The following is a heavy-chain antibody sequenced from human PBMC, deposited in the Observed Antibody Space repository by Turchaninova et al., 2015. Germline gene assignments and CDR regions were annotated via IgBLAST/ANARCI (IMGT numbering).Heavy chain of an antibody. Sequence: QVQLVESGGGVVQPGRSLRLSCAASGFTFSSYGMHWVRQAPGKGLEWVAIISYDGSNKYYADSLKGRFTISRDNSKNTLYLQMNSLRAEDTAVYYCANALIRIAAAGSPFDYWGQGTLVTVSS. CDR1: GFTFSSYG. V-gene: IGHV3-30*18. CDR3: ANALIRIAAAGSPFDY. CDR2: ISYDGSNK. D-gene: IGHD6-13*01. J-gene: IGHJ4*02.